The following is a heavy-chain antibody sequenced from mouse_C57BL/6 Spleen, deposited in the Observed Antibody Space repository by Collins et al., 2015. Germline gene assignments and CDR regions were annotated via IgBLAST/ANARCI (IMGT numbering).Heavy chain of an antibody. CDR2: ISYDGSN. V-gene: IGHV3-6*01. Sequence: DVQLQESGPGLVKPSQSLVSHLLCHWLLHSPVVITGTGSGSFQEQLEWMGYISYDGSNNYNPSLKNRISITRDTSKNQFFLKLNSVTTEDTATYYCASYSNYDYWGQGTTLTVSS. CDR3: ASYSNYDY. CDR1: LLHSPVVIT. D-gene: IGHD2-5*01. J-gene: IGHJ2*01.